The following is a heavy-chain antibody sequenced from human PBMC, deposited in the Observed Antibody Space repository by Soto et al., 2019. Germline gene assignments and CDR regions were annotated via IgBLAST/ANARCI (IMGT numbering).Heavy chain of an antibody. D-gene: IGHD3-22*01. CDR2: IYHSGSP. CDR3: ARDPHNTDSSGYYVSSGNFDY. CDR1: GGSISSGTW. J-gene: IGHJ4*02. Sequence: PSETLSLTCAVSGGSISSGTWWSWVRQSPGRGLEWIGEIYHSGSPNYNPSLKSRVTMSVDTSKNQFSLRLTSVTAADTAVYYCARDPHNTDSSGYYVSSGNFDYWGQGIQVTVSS. V-gene: IGHV4-4*02.